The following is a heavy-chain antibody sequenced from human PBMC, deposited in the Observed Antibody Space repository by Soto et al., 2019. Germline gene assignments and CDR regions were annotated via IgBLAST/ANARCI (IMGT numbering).Heavy chain of an antibody. V-gene: IGHV4-39*01. CDR2: SYYRGST. CDR1: GGSISSRSHY. D-gene: IGHD3-3*01. J-gene: IGHJ4*02. CDR3: ATADGFGVVTPFFEY. Sequence: QLQLQESGPGLVKPPESLSLTCTVSGGSISSRSHYWGWIRQSPGRHLEWIGSSYYRGSTHYNPSLKTLVTIYVDTSKNQVSLKVYSVTAADTAVYYCATADGFGVVTPFFEYWGQGMLVTVSS.